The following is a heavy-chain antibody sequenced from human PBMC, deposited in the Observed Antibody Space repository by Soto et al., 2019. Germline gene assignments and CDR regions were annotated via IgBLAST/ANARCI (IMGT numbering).Heavy chain of an antibody. CDR1: GCSLSSYY. CDR2: IYYTGST. D-gene: IGHD6-6*01. CDR3: TRWPNTSSSAISFDL. Sequence: SDNLFRISTVYGCSLSSYYWRWMRQPPGKGLEWIGHIYYTGSTNFRPSLKSRVTISVDTSKNQISLKLSSVTAADTAVYYFTRWPNTSSSAISFDLSVQVTMLT. J-gene: IGHJ3*01. V-gene: IGHV4-59*01.